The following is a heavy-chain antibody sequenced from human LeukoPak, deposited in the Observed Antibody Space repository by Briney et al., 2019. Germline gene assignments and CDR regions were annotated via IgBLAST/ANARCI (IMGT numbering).Heavy chain of an antibody. CDR2: ISNSSTYI. Sequence: GGSLRLSCAASGFTFSSYAMNWVRQAPGKGLEWVSSISNSSTYIYYADSVKGRFTISRDNAKNSLYLQMNSLRAEDTAVYYCARAPADSSGYYYSFDYWGQGTLVTVSS. D-gene: IGHD3-22*01. V-gene: IGHV3-21*01. CDR3: ARAPADSSGYYYSFDY. CDR1: GFTFSSYA. J-gene: IGHJ4*02.